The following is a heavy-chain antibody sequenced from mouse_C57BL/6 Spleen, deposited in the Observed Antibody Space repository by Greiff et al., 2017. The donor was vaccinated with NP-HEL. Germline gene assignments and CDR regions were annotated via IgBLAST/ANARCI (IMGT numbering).Heavy chain of an antibody. Sequence: DVKLVESGGGLVKPGGSLKLSCAASGFTFSSYTMSWVRQTPEKRLEWVATISGGGGNTYYPDSVKGRFTISRDNAKNTLYLQMSSLRSEDTALYYCARRGYYGSSYGYFDVWGTGTTVTVSS. D-gene: IGHD1-1*01. CDR3: ARRGYYGSSYGYFDV. J-gene: IGHJ1*03. CDR1: GFTFSSYT. V-gene: IGHV5-9*01. CDR2: ISGGGGNT.